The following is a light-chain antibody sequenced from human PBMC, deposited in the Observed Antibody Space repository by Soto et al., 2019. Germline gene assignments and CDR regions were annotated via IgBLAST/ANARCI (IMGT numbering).Light chain of an antibody. J-gene: IGLJ1*01. CDR3: QSYDSSLSWV. CDR1: SSNIGAGYD. Sequence: QAVVTQPPSVSGAPGQRVTISCTGSSSNIGAGYDVHWYQQLPGTAPKLLIYGNSNRPSGVPDRFSSSKSGTSASLAITGLQAEDEADYYCQSYDSSLSWVFGTGTKVTVL. V-gene: IGLV1-40*01. CDR2: GNS.